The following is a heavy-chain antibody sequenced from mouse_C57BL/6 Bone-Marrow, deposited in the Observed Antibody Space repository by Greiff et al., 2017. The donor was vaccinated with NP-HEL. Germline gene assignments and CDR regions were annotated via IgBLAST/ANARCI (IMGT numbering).Heavy chain of an antibody. Sequence: DVMLVESGGGLVQPKGSLKLSCAASGFSFNTYAMNWVRQAPGKGLEWVARIRSKSNNYATYYADSVKDRFTISRDDSESMLYLQMNNLKTEDTAMYYCVRQTTVEAMDYWGQGTSVTVSS. D-gene: IGHD1-1*01. CDR1: GFSFNTYA. CDR3: VRQTTVEAMDY. V-gene: IGHV10-1*01. CDR2: IRSKSNNYAT. J-gene: IGHJ4*01.